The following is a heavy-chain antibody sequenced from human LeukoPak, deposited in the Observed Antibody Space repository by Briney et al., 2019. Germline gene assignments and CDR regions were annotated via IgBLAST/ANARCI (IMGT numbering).Heavy chain of an antibody. CDR2: IRYDGSNK. D-gene: IGHD4-11*01. Sequence: GGSLRLSCAASGFTFSSYAMSWVRQAPGKGLEWVAFIRYDGSNKYYADSVKGRFTISRDNSKNTLYLQMNSLRAEDTAVYYCAKDLGYSNNFDYWGQGTLVTVSS. CDR1: GFTFSSYA. CDR3: AKDLGYSNNFDY. V-gene: IGHV3-30*02. J-gene: IGHJ4*02.